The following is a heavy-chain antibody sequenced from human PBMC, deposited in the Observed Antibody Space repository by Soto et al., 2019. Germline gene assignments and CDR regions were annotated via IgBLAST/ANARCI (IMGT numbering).Heavy chain of an antibody. CDR1: GYTCTSYA. J-gene: IGHJ6*02. V-gene: IGHV1-3*01. Sequence: GASVKVSCKASGYTCTSYAMHWVRQAPGQRLEWMGWINAGNGNTKYSQKFQGRVTITRDTSASTAYMELSSLRSEDTAVYYCARDLLLLGYYYYYGMDVWGQGTTVTVS. D-gene: IGHD7-27*01. CDR3: ARDLLLLGYYYYYGMDV. CDR2: INAGNGNT.